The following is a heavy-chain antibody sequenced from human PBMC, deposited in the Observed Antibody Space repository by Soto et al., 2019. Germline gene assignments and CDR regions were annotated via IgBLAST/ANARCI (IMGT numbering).Heavy chain of an antibody. CDR3: TKDSHWAIISPTHDY. CDR1: EFTFSSYG. Sequence: GGSLRLSCAASEFTFSSYGMHWVRQAPGKGLEWVAVIWYDGSTKYYADSVKGRFTISRDNSNNILFLQMNSLRAEDTVIYYCTKDSHWAIISPTHDYWGQGTLVTVSS. V-gene: IGHV3-33*06. J-gene: IGHJ4*02. D-gene: IGHD2-2*01. CDR2: IWYDGSTK.